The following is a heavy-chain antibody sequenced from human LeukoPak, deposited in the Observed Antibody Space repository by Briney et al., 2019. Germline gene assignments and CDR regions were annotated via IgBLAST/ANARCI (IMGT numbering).Heavy chain of an antibody. Sequence: PGGSLRLSCVASGFTFSDHSLSWLRQAPGRGLEWVSAISGGSTSTYYADSVKGRFTISRVNSKNKLYVQMPSVRAEDTALYYCARGNSEYYYASSGSSHGRWFGPWGQGTLVTVSS. D-gene: IGHD3-22*01. J-gene: IGHJ5*02. V-gene: IGHV3-23*01. CDR1: GFTFSDHS. CDR2: ISGGSTST. CDR3: ARGNSEYYYASSGSSHGRWFGP.